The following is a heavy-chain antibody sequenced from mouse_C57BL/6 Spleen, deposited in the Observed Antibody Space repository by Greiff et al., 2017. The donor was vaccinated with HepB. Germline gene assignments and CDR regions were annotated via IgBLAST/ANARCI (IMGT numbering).Heavy chain of an antibody. CDR1: GFSFTSYG. Sequence: QVQLKQSGPGLVQPSQCLSISCTVSGFSFTSYGVHWVRQSPGKGLEWLGVIWSGGSTAYNAAFISRLSISKDNSKSQVFFKMNSLQADDAAIYYCARGGGYDDAMDYWGQGTSVTVSS. CDR3: ARGGGYDDAMDY. V-gene: IGHV2-2*01. D-gene: IGHD2-2*01. J-gene: IGHJ4*01. CDR2: IWSGGST.